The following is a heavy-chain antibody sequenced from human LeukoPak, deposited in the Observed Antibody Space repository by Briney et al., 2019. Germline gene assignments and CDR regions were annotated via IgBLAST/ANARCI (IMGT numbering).Heavy chain of an antibody. CDR2: ISSSSSTI. CDR3: ARDILYYFDY. Sequence: GGSLRLSCAASGFTFNNYSMNWVRQAPGKGLEWVSYISSSSSTIYYADSVKGRFTISRDNAKNSLYLQMNSLRAEDTAVYYCARDILYYFDYWGQGTLVTVSS. V-gene: IGHV3-48*01. CDR1: GFTFNNYS. J-gene: IGHJ4*02.